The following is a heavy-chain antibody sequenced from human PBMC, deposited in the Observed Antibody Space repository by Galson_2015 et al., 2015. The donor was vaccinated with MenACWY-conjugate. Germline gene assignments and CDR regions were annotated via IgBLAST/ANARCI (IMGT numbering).Heavy chain of an antibody. CDR3: EKRGDYGEFEY. V-gene: IGHV3-48*04. CDR1: GFSFSTYS. D-gene: IGHD4-17*01. Sequence: SLRLSCAASGFSFSTYSMNWVRQAPAKGLEWISYISGSSNTINYADSVKGRFTISRDNAKDSLFLQMNSLRAEDTAVYYCEKRGDYGEFEYWGQGTLVTVSS. CDR2: ISGSSNTI. J-gene: IGHJ4*02.